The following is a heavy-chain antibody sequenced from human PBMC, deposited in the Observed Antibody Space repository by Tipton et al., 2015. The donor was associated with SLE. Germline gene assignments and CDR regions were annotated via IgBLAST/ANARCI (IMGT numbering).Heavy chain of an antibody. D-gene: IGHD2-15*01. CDR1: GFTVSSNY. CDR2: IYSGGST. J-gene: IGHJ2*01. V-gene: IGHV3-53*05. Sequence: LSLTCAASGFTVSSNYMSWVRQAPGKGLEWVSVIYSGGSTYYADSVKGRFTISRDNSKNTLYLQMNSLRAGDTAVYYCARVGYCSGGSCLYWYFDLWGRGTLVTVSS. CDR3: ARVGYCSGGSCLYWYFDL.